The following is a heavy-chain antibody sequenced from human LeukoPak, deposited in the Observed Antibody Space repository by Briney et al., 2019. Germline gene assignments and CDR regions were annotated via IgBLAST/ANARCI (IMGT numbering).Heavy chain of an antibody. V-gene: IGHV4-61*05. CDR2: IYHSGST. J-gene: IGHJ4*02. CDR3: ARGGIVGVPNDY. D-gene: IGHD1-26*01. CDR1: GGSISGSSYY. Sequence: SETLSLTCTVSGGSISGSSYYWGWIRQSPGKGLEWIGYIYHSGSTNYNPSLKSRVTISLDTSKNQFSLKLNSVTAADTAVYYCARGGIVGVPNDYWGQGTLVTVSS.